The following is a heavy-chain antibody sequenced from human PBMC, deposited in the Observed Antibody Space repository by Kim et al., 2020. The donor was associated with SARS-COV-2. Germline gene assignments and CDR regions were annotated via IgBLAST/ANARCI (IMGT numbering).Heavy chain of an antibody. J-gene: IGHJ4*02. V-gene: IGHV5-51*01. D-gene: IGHD2-2*01. CDR3: ARRAAAIGGDY. Sequence: RYSPSFQGQVTISADKSVSTAYLQWSSLKASDTAMYYCARRAAAIGGDYWGQGTLVTVSS.